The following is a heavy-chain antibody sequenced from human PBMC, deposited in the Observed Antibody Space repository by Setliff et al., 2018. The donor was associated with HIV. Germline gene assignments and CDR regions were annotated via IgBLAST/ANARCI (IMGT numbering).Heavy chain of an antibody. CDR3: AKYGTLNSEYINYFDC. J-gene: IGHJ4*02. Sequence: LRLSCAASGFTFSSYGMHWVRQAPGKGLEWVSSVATNGGSTYYAASVQGRFTISSDNSKNTLYLQMNSLRVEDTAVYYCAKYGTLNSEYINYFDCWGQGALVTAPQ. CDR2: VATNGGST. D-gene: IGHD1-26*01. CDR1: GFTFSSYG. V-gene: IGHV3-NL1*01.